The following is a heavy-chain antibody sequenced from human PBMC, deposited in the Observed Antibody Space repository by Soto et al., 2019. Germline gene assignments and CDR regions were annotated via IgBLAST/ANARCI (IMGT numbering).Heavy chain of an antibody. V-gene: IGHV1-18*01. CDR1: GYTFTSYG. CDR2: ISAYNGNT. D-gene: IGHD3-3*01. Sequence: ASVKVSCKASGYTFTSYGISWVRQAPGQGLDWMGWISAYNGNTKYAQKFQGRVTMTRDTSRSTVYMELRSLRSDDTAIYYCARSSGGNFGIIIEGSNWFDPWGQGTLVTVSS. CDR3: ARSSGGNFGIIIEGSNWFDP. J-gene: IGHJ5*02.